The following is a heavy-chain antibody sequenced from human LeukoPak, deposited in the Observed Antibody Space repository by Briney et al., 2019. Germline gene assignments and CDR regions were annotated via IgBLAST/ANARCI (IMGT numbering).Heavy chain of an antibody. V-gene: IGHV3-23*01. Sequence: GGSLRLSCAAFGFSFSTYAMTWVRQAPGKGLEWVSTITNSGGSTYYADSVKSRFTISRDNSKNSLYLQMNSLRAEDTAVYYCARETSGSHWGQGTLVTVSS. CDR3: ARETSGSH. CDR1: GFSFSTYA. CDR2: ITNSGGST. D-gene: IGHD1-26*01. J-gene: IGHJ4*02.